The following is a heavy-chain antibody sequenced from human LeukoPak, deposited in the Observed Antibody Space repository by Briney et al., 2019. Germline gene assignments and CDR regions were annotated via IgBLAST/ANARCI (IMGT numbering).Heavy chain of an antibody. J-gene: IGHJ4*02. D-gene: IGHD5-18*01. CDR1: GGSFSGYY. CDR2: INHSGRT. V-gene: IGHV4-34*01. Sequence: PSETLSLTCAVYGGSFSGYYCGWIRHPPGKGLEWIGEINHSGRTNYNPALKSRVTISVDTSKNQFPLKLSSLTAADTAVYYCARVRMRGYSYGPFDYWGQGTLVTVSS. CDR3: ARVRMRGYSYGPFDY.